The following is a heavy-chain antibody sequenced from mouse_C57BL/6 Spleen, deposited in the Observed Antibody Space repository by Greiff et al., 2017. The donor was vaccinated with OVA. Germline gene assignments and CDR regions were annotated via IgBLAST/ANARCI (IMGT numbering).Heavy chain of an antibody. D-gene: IGHD1-1*01. J-gene: IGHJ2*01. CDR1: GFTFSDYG. CDR3: ARPLYYGRSDIDY. V-gene: IGHV5-17*01. Sequence: EVQRVESGGGLVKPGGSLKLSCAASGFTFSDYGMHWVRQAPEQGLEWVAYISSGSSTIYYADPVKGRFTIPSDNSQNPLFLQMTSLGSEDTAMYYCARPLYYGRSDIDYWGQGTTLTVAS. CDR2: ISSGSSTI.